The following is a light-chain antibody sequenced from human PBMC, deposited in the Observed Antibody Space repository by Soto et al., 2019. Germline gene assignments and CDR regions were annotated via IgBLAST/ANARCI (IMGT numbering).Light chain of an antibody. Sequence: DIQMTQSPSTLSASVGDRVTITCRASQSISSWLAWYQQKPGKAPKLLIYDAYSLESRVPSRFVGSVSGTEFIRTIRSMQPDDFITYYGRQYVNYYRAFGHGTKWEI. J-gene: IGKJ1*01. V-gene: IGKV1-5*01. CDR3: RQYVNYYRA. CDR2: DAY. CDR1: QSISSW.